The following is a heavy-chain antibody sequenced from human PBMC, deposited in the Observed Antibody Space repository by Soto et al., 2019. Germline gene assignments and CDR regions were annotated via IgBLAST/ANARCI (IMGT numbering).Heavy chain of an antibody. V-gene: IGHV4-31*03. D-gene: IGHD5-18*01. J-gene: IGHJ5*02. CDR1: GGSISSSSYY. CDR3: ARGTDTAMVMRGVVNWFDP. Sequence: SETLSLTCTVSGGSISSSSYYWGWIRQPPGKGLEWIGYIYYSGSTYYNPSLKSRVTISVDTSKNQFSLKLSSVTAADTAVYYCARGTDTAMVMRGVVNWFDPWGQGTLVTVSS. CDR2: IYYSGST.